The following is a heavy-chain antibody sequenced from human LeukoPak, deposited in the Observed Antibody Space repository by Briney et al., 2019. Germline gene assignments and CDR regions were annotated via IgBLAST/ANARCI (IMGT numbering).Heavy chain of an antibody. CDR2: ISGSGGST. Sequence: GGSLRLSCAASGFTFSSYAMSWVRQAPGKGLEWVSAISGSGGSTYYADSVKGRFAISRDNSKNTLYLQMNSLRAEDTAVYYCAKIDYGDYVGTRDFDYWGQGTLVTVSS. CDR1: GFTFSSYA. V-gene: IGHV3-23*01. J-gene: IGHJ4*02. CDR3: AKIDYGDYVGTRDFDY. D-gene: IGHD4-17*01.